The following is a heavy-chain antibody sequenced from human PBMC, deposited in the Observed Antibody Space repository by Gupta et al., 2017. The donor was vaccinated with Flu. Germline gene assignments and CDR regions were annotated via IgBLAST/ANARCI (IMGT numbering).Heavy chain of an antibody. V-gene: IGHV1-2*02. J-gene: IGHJ2*01. Sequence: QVQLVQSGAEVRKPGASVKDSCEAAGYTFTDYYMHWVRQAPGQGLEWMGWINPYNGGTDYAQRFQGRVTMTRDTSITTAYMELSRLRSDDTAFYYCARAPSVAGWYFDLWGRGSLVTVSS. CDR3: ARAPSVAGWYFDL. CDR2: INPYNGGT. CDR1: GYTFTDYY.